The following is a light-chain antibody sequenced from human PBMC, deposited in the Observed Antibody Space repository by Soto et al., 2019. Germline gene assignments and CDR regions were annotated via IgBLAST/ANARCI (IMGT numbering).Light chain of an antibody. V-gene: IGLV2-14*03. CDR1: SSDIGGYNY. J-gene: IGLJ1*01. Sequence: QSALTQPASVSGSPGQSITVSCTGTSSDIGGYNYVSWYQQYPGEAPKVIIYDVSDRPSGVSNRFSGSKSGNTASLTISGLQTEDEAYYYCSSYTSSSTLVVFGTGTKVTVL. CDR3: SSYTSSSTLVV. CDR2: DVS.